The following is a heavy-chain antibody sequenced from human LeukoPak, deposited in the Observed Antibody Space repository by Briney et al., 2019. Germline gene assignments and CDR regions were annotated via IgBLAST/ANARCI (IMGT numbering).Heavy chain of an antibody. J-gene: IGHJ4*02. Sequence: GGSLRLSCAASGFTFSSYGLHWVRQATGKGLEWETFIRYDGSNQYYADSVKGRFAISRDNSKNTLFLQMNSLRAEDTAVYYCAKGHDYGDSSFDYWGQGTLVTVSS. CDR2: IRYDGSNQ. D-gene: IGHD4-17*01. V-gene: IGHV3-30*02. CDR1: GFTFSSYG. CDR3: AKGHDYGDSSFDY.